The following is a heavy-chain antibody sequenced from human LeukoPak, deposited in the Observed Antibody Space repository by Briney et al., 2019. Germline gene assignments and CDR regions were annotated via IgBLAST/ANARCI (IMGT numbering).Heavy chain of an antibody. Sequence: ASVKVSCKASGYTFTGYYMHWVRQAPGQGLEWMGWINPNSGGTNYAQKFQGRVTITTDESTSTAYMELSSLRSEDTAVYYCASWQDGDYFAFDIWGQGTMVTVSS. CDR3: ASWQDGDYFAFDI. V-gene: IGHV1-2*02. CDR2: INPNSGGT. CDR1: GYTFTGYY. D-gene: IGHD4-17*01. J-gene: IGHJ3*02.